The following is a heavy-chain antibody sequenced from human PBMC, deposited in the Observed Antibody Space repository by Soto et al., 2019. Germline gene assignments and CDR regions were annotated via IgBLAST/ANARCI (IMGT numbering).Heavy chain of an antibody. CDR1: GGSSSGYY. CDR3: ARADRTLVTSYSLDV. V-gene: IGHV4-34*01. Sequence: KTSETLSLTCAVYGGSSSGYYWTWIRQPPGKGLEWIGEINHSGTINFNPSLKSRLTISLDTSKKHFSLKLSSVTDADTAAYYCARADRTLVTSYSLDVWGQGTTVTVSS. CDR2: INHSGTI. J-gene: IGHJ6*02. D-gene: IGHD2-21*02.